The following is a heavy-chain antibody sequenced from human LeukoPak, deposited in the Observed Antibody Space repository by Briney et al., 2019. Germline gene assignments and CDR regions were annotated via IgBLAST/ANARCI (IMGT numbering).Heavy chain of an antibody. D-gene: IGHD4-23*01. J-gene: IGHJ4*02. CDR1: GYTFTSYY. Sequence: ASVKVSCKASGYTFTSYYMHWVRQAPGQGLEWMGIINPSGGSTSYSQKFQGRVTMTMDTSTSTVYMELSSQRSQDRAVYYCARASTVVPPRGPLKYWGQGTLVTVSS. CDR3: ARASTVVPPRGPLKY. CDR2: INPSGGST. V-gene: IGHV1-46*01.